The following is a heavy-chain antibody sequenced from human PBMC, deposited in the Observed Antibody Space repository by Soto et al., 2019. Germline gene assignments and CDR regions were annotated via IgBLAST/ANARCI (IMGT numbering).Heavy chain of an antibody. CDR1: GFTFRSYA. Sequence: GGSLRLPCAASGFTFRSYAMHWVRQAPGKGLECVAVISHDGSNKFYRDYVKGRFTISRDNSKNTLYLQINSLRYEDTAVYYCARGDREDIAVVIGVRPGEYGVDVRGPGTTVTVSS. CDR2: ISHDGSNK. J-gene: IGHJ6*02. CDR3: ARGDREDIAVVIGVRPGEYGVDV. V-gene: IGHV3-30-3*01. D-gene: IGHD2-15*01.